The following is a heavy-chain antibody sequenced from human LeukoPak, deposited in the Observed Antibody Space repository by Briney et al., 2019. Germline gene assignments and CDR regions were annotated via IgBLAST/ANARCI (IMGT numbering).Heavy chain of an antibody. J-gene: IGHJ5*02. CDR1: GYTFTNFD. D-gene: IGHD2-2*01. CDR2: ISAYNGNT. Sequence: GASVKVSCKTSGYTFTNFDINWVRQAPGQGLEWMGWISAYNGNTNYAQKLQGRVTMTTDTSTSTAYMELRSLRSDDTAVYYCARDFCTSCFEFDPWGQGTLVTVSS. V-gene: IGHV1-18*01. CDR3: ARDFCTSCFEFDP.